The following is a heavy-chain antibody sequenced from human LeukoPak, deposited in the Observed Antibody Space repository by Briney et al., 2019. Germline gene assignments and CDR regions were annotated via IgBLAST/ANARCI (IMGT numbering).Heavy chain of an antibody. D-gene: IGHD2-8*01. V-gene: IGHV3-23*01. CDR3: AKSAMVYAINWFDP. Sequence: GGSVGLSCAASGFIFRNYGISWVRQAPGKGLEWVSAISGSGGSTYYADSVKGRFTISRDNSKNTLYLQMKSLRAEDTAVYYCAKSAMVYAINWFDPWGQGTLVTVSS. J-gene: IGHJ5*02. CDR2: ISGSGGST. CDR1: GFIFRNYG.